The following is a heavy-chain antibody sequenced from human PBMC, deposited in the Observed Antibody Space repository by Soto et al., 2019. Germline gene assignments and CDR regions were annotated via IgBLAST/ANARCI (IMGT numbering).Heavy chain of an antibody. CDR2: ISAYNGNT. J-gene: IGHJ5*02. CDR3: ARDYYGSGSYYNGGNWFDP. CDR1: GYTFTSYG. Sequence: QVQLVQSGAEVKKPGASVQVSCKASGYTFTSYGISWVRQAPGQGLERMGWISAYNGNTNYAQKLQGRVTMTTDTSTSTAYMELRSLRSDDTAVYYCARDYYGSGSYYNGGNWFDPWGQGTLVTVSS. D-gene: IGHD3-10*01. V-gene: IGHV1-18*01.